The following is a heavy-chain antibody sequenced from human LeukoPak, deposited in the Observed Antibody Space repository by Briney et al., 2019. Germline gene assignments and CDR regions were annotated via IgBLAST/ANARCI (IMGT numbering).Heavy chain of an antibody. CDR2: ISYHGTNK. V-gene: IGHV3-30*18. Sequence: GGSLRLSCAASGFTFSSYGMHGVRQAPGKGVEGVAVISYHGTNKYYADSVKGRFTISRDDSKNTLYLQMNSLRTEDSAVYFCAKGLGYGYEFDYWGQGTLVTVSS. CDR3: AKGLGYGYEFDY. CDR1: GFTFSSYG. D-gene: IGHD5-12*01. J-gene: IGHJ4*02.